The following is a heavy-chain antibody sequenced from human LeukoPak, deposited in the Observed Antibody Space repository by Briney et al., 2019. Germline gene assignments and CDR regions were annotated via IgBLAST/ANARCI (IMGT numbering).Heavy chain of an antibody. J-gene: IGHJ4*02. CDR1: GFTFSSYA. Sequence: GGSLRLSCAASGFTFSSYAMHWVRQAPGKGLEWVAVISYDGSNKYYADSVKGRFTISRDNAKNTLYLQVNNLRAEDTAVYYCARGPNSNWSGLDFWGQGTLLTVSS. D-gene: IGHD6-6*01. CDR2: ISYDGSNK. V-gene: IGHV3-30-3*01. CDR3: ARGPNSNWSGLDF.